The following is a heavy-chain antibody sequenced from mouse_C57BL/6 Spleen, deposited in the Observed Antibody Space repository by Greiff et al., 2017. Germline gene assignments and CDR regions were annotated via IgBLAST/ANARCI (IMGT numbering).Heavy chain of an antibody. J-gene: IGHJ2*01. CDR1: GYTFTSYW. CDR2: IHPSDSDT. V-gene: IGHV1-74*01. CDR3: SNINLRTEGYFDY. Sequence: QVQLQQPGAELVQPGASVKVSCKASGYTFTSYWMHWVQQRPGQGLEWIGRIHPSDSDTNYNQKFKGKATLTVDKSSSTAYMQLSSLTSEDSAVYCCSNINLRTEGYFDYWGQGTTLTVSS.